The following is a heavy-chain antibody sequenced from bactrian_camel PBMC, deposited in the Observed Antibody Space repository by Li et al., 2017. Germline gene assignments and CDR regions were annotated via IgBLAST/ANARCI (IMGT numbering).Heavy chain of an antibody. CDR3: ARALQWGDLAIFGY. CDR2: DNGVGTT. J-gene: IGHJ4*01. V-gene: IGHV3S55*01. Sequence: VQLVESGGGSVQAGGSLRLTCTASGRTDRSYSMGWFRQAPGKERDCVATDNGVGTTYYGDSVKGRFAISKDNAKNTLYLQMNSLKPEDTSVYYCARALQWGDLAIFGYWGQGTQVTVS. CDR1: GRTDRSYS. D-gene: IGHD2*01.